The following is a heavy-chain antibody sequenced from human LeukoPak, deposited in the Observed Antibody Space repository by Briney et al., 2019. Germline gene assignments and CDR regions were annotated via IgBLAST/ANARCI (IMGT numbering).Heavy chain of an antibody. V-gene: IGHV3-21*01. J-gene: IGHJ4*02. CDR2: ITSSSSYI. Sequence: PGGSLRLSCAASGFTFSSYSMNWVRQAPGKGLEWVSSITSSSSYIYYADSVKGRFTMSRDNAKNSLYLQMNSLRAEDTAVYYCARDTTSGPDYWGQGTRVTVSS. D-gene: IGHD2-15*01. CDR3: ARDTTSGPDY. CDR1: GFTFSSYS.